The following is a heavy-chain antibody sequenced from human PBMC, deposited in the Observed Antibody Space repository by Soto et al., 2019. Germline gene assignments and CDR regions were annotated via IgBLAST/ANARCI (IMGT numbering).Heavy chain of an antibody. D-gene: IGHD6-19*01. CDR2: IIPIFGTA. Sequence: QVQLVQSGAEVKKPGSSVKVSCKASGGTFSSYAISWVRQAPGQGLEWMGGIIPIFGTANYAQKFQGRVTMTADESTSTVYMELSSLRSEVTAVYYCARGGEQWLVRDWFDPWGQGTLVTVSS. J-gene: IGHJ5*02. CDR3: ARGGEQWLVRDWFDP. CDR1: GGTFSSYA. V-gene: IGHV1-69*12.